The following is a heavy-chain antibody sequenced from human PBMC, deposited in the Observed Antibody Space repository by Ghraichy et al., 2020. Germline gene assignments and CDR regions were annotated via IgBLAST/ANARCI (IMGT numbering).Heavy chain of an antibody. Sequence: GGSLRLSCAASGFTFSDHYMDWVRQTPGKGLEWVGRTKIKADSYTKEYAAPVKGRFTISRDDSKNSLYLQMNSLKTEDTAVYYCAREMYYYDSSAYSLWGQGTLVTVSS. V-gene: IGHV3-72*01. CDR3: AREMYYYDSSAYSL. CDR2: TKIKADSYTK. CDR1: GFTFSDHY. J-gene: IGHJ4*02. D-gene: IGHD3-22*01.